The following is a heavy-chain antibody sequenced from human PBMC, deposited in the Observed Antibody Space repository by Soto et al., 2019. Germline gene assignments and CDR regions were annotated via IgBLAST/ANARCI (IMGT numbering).Heavy chain of an antibody. CDR2: ISYDGSNK. Sequence: GGSLRLSCAASGFTFSSYGMHWVRQAPGKGLEWVAVISYDGSNKYYADSVKGRFTISRDNSKNTLYLQMNSLRAEDTAVYYCAKGDGYFDYWGQGTLVTVSS. V-gene: IGHV3-30*18. CDR3: AKGDGYFDY. D-gene: IGHD2-8*01. J-gene: IGHJ4*02. CDR1: GFTFSSYG.